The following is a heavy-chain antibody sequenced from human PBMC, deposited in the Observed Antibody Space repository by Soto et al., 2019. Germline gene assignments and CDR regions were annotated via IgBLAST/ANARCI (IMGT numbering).Heavy chain of an antibody. CDR2: VIPIFGTV. V-gene: IGHV1-69*01. CDR1: GGTFSTYA. CDR3: ARAPRGDYYDSSGYYSSFDY. J-gene: IGHJ4*02. D-gene: IGHD3-22*01. Sequence: QVHLVQSGAEVKKPGSSVRVSCKASGGTFSTYAISWVRQAPGQGLEWMGGVIPIFGTVNYAQQFQGRVTIAADESTSTAYMELSSLRSEDTAIYYCARAPRGDYYDSSGYYSSFDYWGQGTLVTVSS.